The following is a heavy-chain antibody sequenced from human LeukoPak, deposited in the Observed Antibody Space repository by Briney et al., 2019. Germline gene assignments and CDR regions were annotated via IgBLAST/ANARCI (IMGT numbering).Heavy chain of an antibody. D-gene: IGHD6-13*01. J-gene: IGHJ6*02. Sequence: PGGSLRLSCAASGFTFSSYSMNWVRQAPGKGLEWVSSISSSSSYIYYADSVKGRFTISRDNAKNSLYLQMNSLRAEDTAVYYCARASSGSSWYSEGFPEHYYYYYGMDVWGQGTTVTVSS. CDR2: ISSSSSYI. CDR3: ARASSGSSWYSEGFPEHYYYYYGMDV. V-gene: IGHV3-21*01. CDR1: GFTFSSYS.